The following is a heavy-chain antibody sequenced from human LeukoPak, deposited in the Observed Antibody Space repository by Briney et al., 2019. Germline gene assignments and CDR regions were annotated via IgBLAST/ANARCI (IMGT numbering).Heavy chain of an antibody. J-gene: IGHJ3*02. CDR3: ARTVSSAGWSDDAFDI. Sequence: PGGSLRLSCAASAGISWARQAPGKGLVWVSGINWDGGSTGYADSVMRRFTISRDNAKNSLYLQMNSLRSEDTALYYCARTVSSAGWSDDAFDIWGQGTMVTVSS. D-gene: IGHD6-19*01. CDR1: AG. V-gene: IGHV3-20*04. CDR2: INWDGGST.